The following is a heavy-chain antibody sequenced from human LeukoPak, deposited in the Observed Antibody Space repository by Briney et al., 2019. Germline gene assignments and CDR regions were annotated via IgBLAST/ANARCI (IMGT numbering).Heavy chain of an antibody. CDR2: IYYTGNT. Sequence: TPSQTLSLTCAVSGGSISSGGDSWSWIRQPPGKGMEFIAYIYYTGNTYFNPSLQSRVTISVDTSKNQFSLKLSSVTAADTAVYYCARLLAAAGNNWFDPWGQGTLVTVSS. V-gene: IGHV4-30-4*07. CDR1: GGSISSGGDS. CDR3: ARLLAAAGNNWFDP. J-gene: IGHJ5*02. D-gene: IGHD6-13*01.